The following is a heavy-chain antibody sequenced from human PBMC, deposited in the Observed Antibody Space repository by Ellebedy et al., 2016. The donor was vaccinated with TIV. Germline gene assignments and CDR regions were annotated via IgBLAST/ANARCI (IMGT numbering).Heavy chain of an antibody. V-gene: IGHV3-23*01. Sequence: GESLKISCAASGFTFSTYAMAWVRQTPGKGLEWVSAIFGGGGTTYYANSVEGRFIISRDNSKRTLYPQMNSLRAEDTAVYYCAKGRGGGSDSSAPRYYFDYWGLGTLVTVSS. J-gene: IGHJ4*02. CDR2: IFGGGGTT. CDR3: AKGRGGGSDSSAPRYYFDY. CDR1: GFTFSTYA. D-gene: IGHD6-19*01.